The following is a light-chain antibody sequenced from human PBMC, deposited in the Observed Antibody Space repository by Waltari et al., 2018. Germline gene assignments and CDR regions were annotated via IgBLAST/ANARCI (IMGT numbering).Light chain of an antibody. CDR1: QGISNW. J-gene: IGKJ1*01. CDR2: AAS. CDR3: QQHNSYPPT. V-gene: IGKV1-12*01. Sequence: EIQITQSPSSLSAPVGERVTITCQASQGISNWLAWYQQKPVKAPKLLIYAASSLQSGVPSRFSGSGSGTEFTLTISSLQPEDFATYYCQQHNSYPPTFGQGTKVEIK.